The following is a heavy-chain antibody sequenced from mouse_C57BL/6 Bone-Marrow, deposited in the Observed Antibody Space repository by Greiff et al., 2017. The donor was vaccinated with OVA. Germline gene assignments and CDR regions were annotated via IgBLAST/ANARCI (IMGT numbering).Heavy chain of an antibody. CDR3: ARGTGPYWYFDV. D-gene: IGHD4-1*01. CDR2: IDPSDSYT. J-gene: IGHJ1*03. CDR1: GYTFTSYW. Sequence: VQLQQPGAELVRPGTSVKLSCKASGYTFTSYWMHWVKQRPGQGLEWIGVIDPSDSYTNYNQKFKGKATLTVDTSSSTAYMQLSSLTSEDSAVYYCARGTGPYWYFDVWGTGTTVTVSS. V-gene: IGHV1-59*01.